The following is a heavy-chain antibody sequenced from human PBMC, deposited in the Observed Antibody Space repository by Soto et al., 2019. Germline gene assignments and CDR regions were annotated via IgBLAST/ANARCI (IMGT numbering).Heavy chain of an antibody. Sequence: PSETLSLTCTVSGGSISSSSYYWGWIRQPPGKGLEWIGSIYYSGSTYYNPSLKSRVTISVDTSKNQFSLKLSSVTAADTAVYYCAGHTYSGYDSYYFDYWGQGTLVTVSS. CDR3: AGHTYSGYDSYYFDY. CDR1: GGSISSSSYY. CDR2: IYYSGST. D-gene: IGHD5-12*01. V-gene: IGHV4-39*01. J-gene: IGHJ4*02.